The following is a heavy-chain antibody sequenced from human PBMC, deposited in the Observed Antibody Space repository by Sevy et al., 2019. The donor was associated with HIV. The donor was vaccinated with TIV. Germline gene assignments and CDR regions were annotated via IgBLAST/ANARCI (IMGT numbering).Heavy chain of an antibody. Sequence: SETLSLTCTVSGGSISSYYWSWIRQPPGKGLEWIGYFYYSGSTNYNPSLKSRVTISVDTSKNQFSLKLSSVTAADTAVYYCARLTGDGGHDYFDYWGQGTLVTVSS. CDR2: FYYSGST. J-gene: IGHJ4*02. CDR3: ARLTGDGGHDYFDY. CDR1: GGSISSYY. D-gene: IGHD7-27*01. V-gene: IGHV4-59*01.